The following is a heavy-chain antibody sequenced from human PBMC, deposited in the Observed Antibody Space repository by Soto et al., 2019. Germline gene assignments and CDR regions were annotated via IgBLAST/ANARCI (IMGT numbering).Heavy chain of an antibody. CDR2: THYSGIT. J-gene: IGHJ4*02. V-gene: IGHV4-59*01. Sequence: QVRLQESGPGLVKPSETLSLICTVSGGSIGTYYWSWVRQSPGKGLEWIGSTHYSGITNYNPSLKSRVTMSLDTSNGQFSLKLRSVIPADTAVYYCARAFTANGGYFWGQGTLVTVSS. D-gene: IGHD2-21*02. CDR1: GGSIGTYY. CDR3: ARAFTANGGYF.